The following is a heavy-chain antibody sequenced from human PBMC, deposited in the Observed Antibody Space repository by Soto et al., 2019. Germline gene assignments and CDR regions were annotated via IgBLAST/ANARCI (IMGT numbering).Heavy chain of an antibody. CDR1: GYTFTSYD. Sequence: QVQLVQSGAEVKKPGASVKVSCKASGYTFTSYDINWVRQATGHGLEWMGWMNPNSGNTGYAQKFQGRVTMTRNTSISTAYMELSSLRSEDTAVYYCARGRPYYYDSSGYYTYFQHWGQGTLVTVSS. CDR2: MNPNSGNT. CDR3: ARGRPYYYDSSGYYTYFQH. D-gene: IGHD3-22*01. J-gene: IGHJ1*01. V-gene: IGHV1-8*01.